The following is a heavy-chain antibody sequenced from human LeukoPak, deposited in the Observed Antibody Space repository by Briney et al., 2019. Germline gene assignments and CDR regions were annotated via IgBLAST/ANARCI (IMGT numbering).Heavy chain of an antibody. Sequence: GASLRLCCAASGFTFSSFWMHWVRQTPGKGLVWVSRISSDGTSTSYADSVKGRFTISRDNATNTLYLQMNSLRAEDTAVYYCARGRYYGMDVWGQGTTVTVS. CDR3: ARGRYYGMDV. CDR1: GFTFSSFW. CDR2: ISSDGTST. J-gene: IGHJ6*02. V-gene: IGHV3-74*01.